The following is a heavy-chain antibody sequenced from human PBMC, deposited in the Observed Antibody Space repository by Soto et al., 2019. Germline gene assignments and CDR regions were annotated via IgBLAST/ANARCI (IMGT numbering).Heavy chain of an antibody. Sequence: ASVKVSCKASGHTFTSYYMHWVRQAPGQGLEWMGIINPSGGSTSYAQKFQGRVTMTGDTSTSTVYMELSSLRSEDTAVYYCARDKGLIAARPEPGNWFDPWGQGTLATVSS. J-gene: IGHJ5*02. CDR3: ARDKGLIAARPEPGNWFDP. D-gene: IGHD6-6*01. V-gene: IGHV1-46*01. CDR1: GHTFTSYY. CDR2: INPSGGST.